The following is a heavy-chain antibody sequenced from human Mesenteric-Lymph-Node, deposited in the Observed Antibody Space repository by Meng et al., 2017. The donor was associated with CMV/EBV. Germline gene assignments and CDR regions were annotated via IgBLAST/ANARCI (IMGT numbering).Heavy chain of an antibody. Sequence: FGFPFSDHYMDWVRQAPGKGLEWVGRTANKAHSYITQYAASVKGRFSVSRDDSKNSLYLQMNSLKTEDTAVYFCARVISVSRWAFDYWGQGTLVTVSS. V-gene: IGHV3-72*01. CDR1: GFPFSDHY. D-gene: IGHD1-26*01. CDR2: TANKAHSYIT. J-gene: IGHJ4*02. CDR3: ARVISVSRWAFDY.